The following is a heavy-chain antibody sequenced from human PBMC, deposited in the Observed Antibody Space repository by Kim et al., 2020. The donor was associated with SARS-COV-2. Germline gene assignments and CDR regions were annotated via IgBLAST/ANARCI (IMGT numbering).Heavy chain of an antibody. Sequence: SETLSLTCTVSGGSISSSSYYWGWIRQPPGKGLEGIGSIYYSGSTYYNPSLKSRVTISVDTSKNQFSLKLSSVTAADTAVYYCARLGETYYVILTGYSPYYFDYWGQGTLVTVSS. J-gene: IGHJ4*02. CDR2: IYYSGST. D-gene: IGHD3-9*01. CDR1: GGSISSSSYY. V-gene: IGHV4-39*01. CDR3: ARLGETYYVILTGYSPYYFDY.